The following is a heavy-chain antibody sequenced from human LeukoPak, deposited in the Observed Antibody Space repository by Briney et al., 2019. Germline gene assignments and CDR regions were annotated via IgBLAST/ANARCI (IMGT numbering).Heavy chain of an antibody. V-gene: IGHV3-30*02. J-gene: IGHJ4*02. Sequence: GGSLRLSCAASGFNFRSYGMHWVRQTPGRGLEWVTFIRFDGCNKYYADSVKGRFTISRDNSKNTLSLQMNSLRAEDTAVYYCAKDRLDTSMIIESWGQGPLVSVSS. CDR2: IRFDGCNK. D-gene: IGHD5-18*01. CDR1: GFNFRSYG. CDR3: AKDRLDTSMIIES.